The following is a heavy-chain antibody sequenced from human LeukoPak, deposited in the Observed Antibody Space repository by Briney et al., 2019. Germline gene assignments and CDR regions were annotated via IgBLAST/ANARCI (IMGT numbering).Heavy chain of an antibody. J-gene: IGHJ4*02. CDR1: GGSISSYY. CDR2: IYYSGST. Sequence: SETLSLTCTVSGGSISSYYWSWIRQPPGKGLEWIGSIYYSGSTYYNPSLKSRVTISVDTSKNQFSLKLSSVTAADTAVYYCARTRGRRAGDNYWGQGTLVTVSS. CDR3: ARTRGRRAGDNY. D-gene: IGHD3-16*01. V-gene: IGHV4-39*01.